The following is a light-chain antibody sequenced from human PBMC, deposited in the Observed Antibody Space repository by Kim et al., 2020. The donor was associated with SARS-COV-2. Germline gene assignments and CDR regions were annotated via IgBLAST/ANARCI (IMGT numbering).Light chain of an antibody. V-gene: IGKV4-1*01. CDR1: QSLFYSSNNRNY. CDR3: QQYYNTFHT. J-gene: IGKJ2*01. Sequence: DIVMTQSPDSLAVSLGERATINCKSSQSLFYSSNNRNYLAWFQQKPGQPPKMLIYWASIRYSGVPERFSGSGSGTDFTLTISSLQAEDVAVYYCQQYYNTFHTFGQGTKLEIK. CDR2: WAS.